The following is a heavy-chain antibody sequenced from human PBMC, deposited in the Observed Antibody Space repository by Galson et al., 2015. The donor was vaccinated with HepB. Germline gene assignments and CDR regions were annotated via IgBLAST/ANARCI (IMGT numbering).Heavy chain of an antibody. J-gene: IGHJ4*02. Sequence: SVKVSCKASGYTFTGYYMHWVRQAPGQGLEWMGWINPNSGGTNYAQKFQGRVTMARDTSISTAYMELSRLRSDDTAVYYCARDCVAPYGDYYFDYWGQGTLVTVSS. CDR3: ARDCVAPYGDYYFDY. CDR2: INPNSGGT. D-gene: IGHD4-17*01. CDR1: GYTFTGYY. V-gene: IGHV1-2*02.